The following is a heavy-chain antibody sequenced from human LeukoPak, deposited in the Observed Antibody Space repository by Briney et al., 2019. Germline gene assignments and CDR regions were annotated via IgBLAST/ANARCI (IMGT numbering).Heavy chain of an antibody. CDR3: ARVGGAPLGAFDI. J-gene: IGHJ3*02. Sequence: SETLSLTCSVSGGSISSYYWSWIRQPPGKGLEWIGYIYYSGSSNYNPSLKSRVTISKDVSKNQFPLRLTSVTAADTAVYYCARVGGAPLGAFDIWGQGTMVTVSS. D-gene: IGHD3-16*01. CDR2: IYYSGSS. V-gene: IGHV4-59*01. CDR1: GGSISSYY.